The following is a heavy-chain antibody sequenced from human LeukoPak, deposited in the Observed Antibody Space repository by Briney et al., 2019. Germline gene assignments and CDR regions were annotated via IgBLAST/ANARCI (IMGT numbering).Heavy chain of an antibody. D-gene: IGHD4-11*01. J-gene: IGHJ4*02. CDR3: ARHAPMTTYDY. V-gene: IGHV4-59*08. CDR1: GVSISSYY. CDR2: IYYSGST. Sequence: SETLSLTCSVSGVSISSYYWSWLRQPPGKGLEWIGYIYYSGSTNYNPSLKSPVTTSVDTSKNQFSLKLSSVTPADTSVYYCARHAPMTTYDYWGQGTLVTVSS.